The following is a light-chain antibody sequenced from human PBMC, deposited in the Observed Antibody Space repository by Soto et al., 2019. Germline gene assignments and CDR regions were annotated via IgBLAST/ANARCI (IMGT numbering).Light chain of an antibody. CDR2: GAS. CDR3: QQYDNWPPLT. J-gene: IGKJ5*01. CDR1: QSVSSN. Sequence: EIVMTQSPATLSVSPGERATLSCRASQSVSSNLAWYQQKPGQAPRFLIYGASTRATGFPARFSGSGSGTEFTLTINNLQSEDFAVYYCQQYDNWPPLTFGQGTRLEIK. V-gene: IGKV3-15*01.